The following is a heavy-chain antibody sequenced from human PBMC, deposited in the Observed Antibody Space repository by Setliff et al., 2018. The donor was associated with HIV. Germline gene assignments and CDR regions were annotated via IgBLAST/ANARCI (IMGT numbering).Heavy chain of an antibody. CDR3: ARDHKYRVVPADYYYYYMDV. Sequence: ASVKVSCKVSGYTLTDLSMHWVRQAPGKGLEWMGGFDPEDVETVYAQKFQGRVTITADESTSTAYMELSSLRSEDTAVYYCARDHKYRVVPADYYYYYMDVWGKGTTVTVSS. V-gene: IGHV1-24*01. CDR1: GYTLTDLS. D-gene: IGHD2-2*01. J-gene: IGHJ6*03. CDR2: FDPEDVET.